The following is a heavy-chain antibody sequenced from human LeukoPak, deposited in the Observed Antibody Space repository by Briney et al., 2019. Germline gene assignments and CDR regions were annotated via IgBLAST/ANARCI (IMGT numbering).Heavy chain of an antibody. D-gene: IGHD2-15*01. CDR2: ITGSGTST. CDR1: GFTFSSYD. Sequence: PGGSLRLSCAASGFTFSSYDMSWVRQAPRKGLEWVSAITGSGTSTYYADSVKGRFTISRDKSRNTLYLQMNSLRAEDTAVYFCAKGHCSGGACCRFDYWGQGTLVTVSS. V-gene: IGHV3-23*01. CDR3: AKGHCSGGACCRFDY. J-gene: IGHJ4*02.